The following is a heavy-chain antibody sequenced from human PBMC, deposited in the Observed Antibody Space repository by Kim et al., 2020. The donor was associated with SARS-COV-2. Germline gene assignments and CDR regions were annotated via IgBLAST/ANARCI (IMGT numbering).Heavy chain of an antibody. CDR2: ISTSSYS. Sequence: GGSLRLSCAASGFAFSSFNMNWVRQAPGKGLEWVSSISTSSYSFYADSAKGRFTTARDNAQNLLYLQMNSLRAEDTAIYYCASEDCSDSTCYYWGHGALVTVSS. J-gene: IGHJ4*01. CDR1: GFAFSSFN. V-gene: IGHV3-21*01. D-gene: IGHD2-15*01. CDR3: ASEDCSDSTCYY.